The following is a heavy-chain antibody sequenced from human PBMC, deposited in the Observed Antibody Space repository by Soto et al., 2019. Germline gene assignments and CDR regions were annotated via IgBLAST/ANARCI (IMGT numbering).Heavy chain of an antibody. CDR1: GYTFTSND. CDR3: ARERSAAGTGWFDP. V-gene: IGHV1-8*01. Sequence: QVQLVQSGAEVKKPGASVKVSCKASGYTFTSNDINWMRQATGQGLEWMGWMNPNSGNTGYAQKFQGRVTMTRNTSISTAYMELSSLRSEDTAVYYCARERSAAGTGWFDPWGQGTLVTVSS. J-gene: IGHJ5*02. CDR2: MNPNSGNT. D-gene: IGHD6-13*01.